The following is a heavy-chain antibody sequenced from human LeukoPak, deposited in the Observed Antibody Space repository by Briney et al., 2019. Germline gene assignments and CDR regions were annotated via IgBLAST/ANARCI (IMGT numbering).Heavy chain of an antibody. CDR1: GASITRYY. Sequence: SETLSLTCTVSGASITRYYWSWIRQPPAKGLEWIGYVFCYGGSNYSPSLRHRVNLSVDTSKNSFSLMLTYVPDADMPVYYFARGREYGGAFQGDYYLHGRDV. CDR2: VFCYGGS. J-gene: IGHJ6*01. V-gene: IGHV4-59*01. CDR3: ARGREYGGAFQGDYYLHGRDV. D-gene: IGHD4-23*01.